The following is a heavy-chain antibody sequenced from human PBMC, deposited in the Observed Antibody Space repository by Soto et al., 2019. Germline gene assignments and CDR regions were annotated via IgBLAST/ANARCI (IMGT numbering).Heavy chain of an antibody. D-gene: IGHD2-2*01. Sequence: GGSLRLSCAASGFTFSSYGMHWVRQAPGKGLEWVAVISYDGSNKYYADSVKGRFTISRDNSKNTLYLQMNSLRAEDTAVYYCAKDYCSSTSCYWGYYWGQGTLVTVSS. J-gene: IGHJ4*02. CDR1: GFTFSSYG. V-gene: IGHV3-30*18. CDR3: AKDYCSSTSCYWGYY. CDR2: ISYDGSNK.